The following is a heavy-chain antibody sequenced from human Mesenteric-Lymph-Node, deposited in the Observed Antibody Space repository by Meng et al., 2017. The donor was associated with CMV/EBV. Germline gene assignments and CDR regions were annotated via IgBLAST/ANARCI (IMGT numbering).Heavy chain of an antibody. CDR3: AKTPKRGFSYGNYFDL. J-gene: IGHJ4*02. CDR2: LAFSSGNT. D-gene: IGHD5-18*01. Sequence: GGSLRLSCAAAGFTISSYAMSWVRQAPGKGLEWVSTLAFSSGNTYYADSVKGRFTISSDTSKYTLYMQVTNLRAEDTAIYYCAKTPKRGFSYGNYFDLWGRGTLVTVSS. V-gene: IGHV3-23*01. CDR1: GFTISSYA.